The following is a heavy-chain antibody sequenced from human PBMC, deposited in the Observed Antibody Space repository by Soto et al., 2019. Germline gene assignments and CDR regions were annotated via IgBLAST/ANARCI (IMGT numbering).Heavy chain of an antibody. CDR1: GGTFSSYA. CDR3: ARAPCSGGSCYSEDIGCMDV. Sequence: QVQLVQSGAEVKKPGSSVKVSCKASGGTFSSYAISWVRQAPGQGLEWMGGIIPIFGTANYAQKFQGRVTITADESTSTAYMELSSLISEDTAVYYCARAPCSGGSCYSEDIGCMDVWCQGTTVTVSS. CDR2: IIPIFGTA. D-gene: IGHD2-15*01. J-gene: IGHJ6*02. V-gene: IGHV1-69*01.